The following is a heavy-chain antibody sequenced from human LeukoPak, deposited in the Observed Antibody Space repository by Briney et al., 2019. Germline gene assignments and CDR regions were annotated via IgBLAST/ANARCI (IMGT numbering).Heavy chain of an antibody. J-gene: IGHJ4*02. CDR1: GFIFDDYA. V-gene: IGHV3-43*02. Sequence: GGSLRLSXAASGFIFDDYAMHWVRQVPGKGLEWVSLISGGGGRTFYEDSVKGRFTVSRDNSKNLMYLQMSGLRTEDTALYYCAKDRYCSGGTCSGGFDYWGQGTLVTVSS. CDR2: ISGGGGRT. D-gene: IGHD2-15*01. CDR3: AKDRYCSGGTCSGGFDY.